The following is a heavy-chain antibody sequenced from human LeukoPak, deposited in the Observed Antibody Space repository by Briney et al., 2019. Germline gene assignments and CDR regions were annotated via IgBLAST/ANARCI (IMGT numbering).Heavy chain of an antibody. CDR3: ARRGKEYSSSLYYFDY. V-gene: IGHV4-4*09. D-gene: IGHD6-6*01. CDR2: IYTSGST. Sequence: SETLSLTCSVSGGSISSYYWSWIRQPPGKGLEWIGYIYTSGSTNYNPSLKSRVTISVDTSKNQFSLKLSSVTAADTAVYYCARRGKEYSSSLYYFDYWGQGTLDTVSS. J-gene: IGHJ4*02. CDR1: GGSISSYY.